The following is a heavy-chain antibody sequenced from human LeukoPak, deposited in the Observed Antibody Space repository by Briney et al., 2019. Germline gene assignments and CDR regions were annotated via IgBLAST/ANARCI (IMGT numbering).Heavy chain of an antibody. D-gene: IGHD6-13*01. CDR1: GFTFDDYA. V-gene: IGHV3-9*01. CDR3: ARDLASSWFDRFDP. CDR2: ICWNSGSI. J-gene: IGHJ5*02. Sequence: GGSLRLSCAASGFTFDDYAMHWVRQAPGKGLEWVSGICWNSGSIGYADSVKGRFTISRDNAKNTLFLQLNSLRAEDTAVYYCARDLASSWFDRFDPWGQGTLVTVSS.